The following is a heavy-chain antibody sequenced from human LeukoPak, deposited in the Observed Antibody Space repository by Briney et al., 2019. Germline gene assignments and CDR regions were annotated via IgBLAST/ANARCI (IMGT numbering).Heavy chain of an antibody. CDR2: ISYDGSNK. D-gene: IGHD6-6*01. Sequence: GRSLRLSCAASGFTFSSYAMHWVRQAPGKGLEWVAVISYDGSNKYYADSVKGRFTISRDNSKNTLYLQMNSLRAEDTAVYYCARGGWQLVLDYWGQGTLVTVSS. CDR1: GFTFSSYA. V-gene: IGHV3-30-3*01. J-gene: IGHJ4*02. CDR3: ARGGWQLVLDY.